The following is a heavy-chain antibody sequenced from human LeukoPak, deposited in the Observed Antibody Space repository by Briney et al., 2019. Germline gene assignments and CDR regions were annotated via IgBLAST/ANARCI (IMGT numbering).Heavy chain of an antibody. Sequence: PGGSLRLSCAASGFTFSSYSMSWVRQAPGKGLEWVSYISSSSSTIYYADSVKGRFTISRDNAKNSLYLQMNSLRAEDTAVYYCARVRDYSSSSGYFDYWGQGTLVTVSS. CDR3: ARVRDYSSSSGYFDY. J-gene: IGHJ4*02. V-gene: IGHV3-48*01. CDR2: ISSSSSTI. D-gene: IGHD6-6*01. CDR1: GFTFSSYS.